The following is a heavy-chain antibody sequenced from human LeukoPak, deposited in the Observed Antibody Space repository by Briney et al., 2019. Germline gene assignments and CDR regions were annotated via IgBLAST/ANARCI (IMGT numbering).Heavy chain of an antibody. CDR1: SGSISRYY. CDR2: ISYSGST. D-gene: IGHD3-10*01. CDR3: ARHGVYYASGSPSFDY. J-gene: IGHJ4*02. Sequence: SETLSLTCTVSSGSISRYYWSWIRQPPGKGLEWIGYISYSGSTNYNPSLKSRLTISVDTSKNRFSLKLSSVTAADTAVYYCARHGVYYASGSPSFDYWGQGTLVTVSS. V-gene: IGHV4-59*08.